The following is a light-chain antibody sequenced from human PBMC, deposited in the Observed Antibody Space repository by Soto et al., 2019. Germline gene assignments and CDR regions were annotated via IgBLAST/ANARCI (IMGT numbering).Light chain of an antibody. CDR2: EVS. Sequence: QSVLTQPASVSGSPGQSITISCTGTSSDVGSYNLVSWYQQHPGKAPKLMIYEVSKRPSGVSNLFSGSKSGNTASLTISGLQAEDEADYYCCSYAGSSTVLFGGGTQLTVL. V-gene: IGLV2-23*02. CDR1: SSDVGSYNL. CDR3: CSYAGSSTVL. J-gene: IGLJ2*01.